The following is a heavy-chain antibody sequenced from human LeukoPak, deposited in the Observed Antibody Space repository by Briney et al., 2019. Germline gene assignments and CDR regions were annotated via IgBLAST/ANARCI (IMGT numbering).Heavy chain of an antibody. CDR2: VNPNSGGT. CDR1: GYTFTGYY. J-gene: IGHJ4*02. CDR3: ARAPMIVVVFPPRLDY. V-gene: IGHV1-2*02. Sequence: ASVKVSCKTSGYTFTGYYMHWVRQAPGQGLEWMGWVNPNSGGTNYAQKFQDRVTMTGDTSISTAYMELSRLTSDDTAVYYCARAPMIVVVFPPRLDYWGQGTLVTVSS. D-gene: IGHD3-22*01.